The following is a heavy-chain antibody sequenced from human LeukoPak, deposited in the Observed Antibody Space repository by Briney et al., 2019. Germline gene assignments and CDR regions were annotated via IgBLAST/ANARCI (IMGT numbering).Heavy chain of an antibody. CDR3: AREADGGKGPNLDY. CDR1: GGSISSGGYY. CDR2: IYYSGST. J-gene: IGHJ4*02. D-gene: IGHD4-23*01. V-gene: IGHV4-31*03. Sequence: PSETLSLTCTVSGGSISSGGYYWSWIRQHPGKGLEWIGYIYYSGSTYYNPSLKSRVTISVDESKNQFSLKLSSVTAADTAVYYCAREADGGKGPNLDYWGQGTLVTVSS.